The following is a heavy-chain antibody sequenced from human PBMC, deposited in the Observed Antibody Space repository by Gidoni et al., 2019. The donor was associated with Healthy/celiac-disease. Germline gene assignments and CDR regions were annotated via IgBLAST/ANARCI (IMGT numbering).Heavy chain of an antibody. D-gene: IGHD1-20*01. CDR1: GFTFSTDG. CDR2: IWNDGSNK. Sequence: QVQLVESGGGVVQPGRSLRLSCAASGFTFSTDGMHWVRQAPGKGLEWVAFIWNDGSNKYYADSVKGRFTIARDNSKNTLYLQMNSLRAEDTAVYYCARGGITTYYYGMDVWGQGTTVTVSS. CDR3: ARGGITTYYYGMDV. V-gene: IGHV3-33*01. J-gene: IGHJ6*02.